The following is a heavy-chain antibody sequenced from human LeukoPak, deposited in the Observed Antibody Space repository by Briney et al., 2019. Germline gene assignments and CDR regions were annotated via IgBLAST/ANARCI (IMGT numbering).Heavy chain of an antibody. Sequence: GGSLRLSCAASGFTFSSYGMHWVRQAPGKGLEWVAVISYDGSNKYYADSVKGRFTISRDNSKNTLYLQMNILRAEDTAVYYCAKDVGIAAAGTGLDYWGQGTLVTVSS. J-gene: IGHJ4*02. V-gene: IGHV3-30*18. CDR1: GFTFSSYG. CDR2: ISYDGSNK. CDR3: AKDVGIAAAGTGLDY. D-gene: IGHD6-13*01.